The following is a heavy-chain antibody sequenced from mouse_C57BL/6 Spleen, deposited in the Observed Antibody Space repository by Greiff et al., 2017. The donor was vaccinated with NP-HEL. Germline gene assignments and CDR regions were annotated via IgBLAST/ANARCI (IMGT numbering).Heavy chain of an antibody. CDR1: GYTFPSYG. Sequence: VKLMESGAELARPGASVKLSCKASGYTFPSYGISWVKQRTGQGLEWIGEIYPRSGNTYYNEKFKGKATLTADKSSSTAYMALRSLTSEDSAVYFCARLPSTAQATGYFEYWGQGTTRTVSS. D-gene: IGHD3-2*02. J-gene: IGHJ2*01. CDR3: ARLPSTAQATGYFEY. CDR2: IYPRSGNT. V-gene: IGHV1-81*01.